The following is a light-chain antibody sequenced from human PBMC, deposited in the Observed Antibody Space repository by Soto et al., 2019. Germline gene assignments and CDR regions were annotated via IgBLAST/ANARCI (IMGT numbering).Light chain of an antibody. CDR3: SSYTSSSSYV. CDR1: SSDVGTYNS. J-gene: IGLJ1*01. CDR2: DVS. V-gene: IGLV2-14*01. Sequence: QSALTQPASVSGSPGQSITISCTGTSSDVGTYNSVSWYQQYPGKAPKLMIHDVSNRPSAVSNRFSGSKSGNTASLTISGLQAADEADYYCSSYTSSSSYVFGSGTKVTVL.